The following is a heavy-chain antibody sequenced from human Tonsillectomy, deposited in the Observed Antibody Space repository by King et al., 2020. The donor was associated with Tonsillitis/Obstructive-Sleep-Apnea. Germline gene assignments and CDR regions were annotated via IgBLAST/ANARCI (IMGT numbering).Heavy chain of an antibody. Sequence: VQLPQWGAGLLKPSETLSLTCAVYGGSFSGYYWSWIRQPPGKGLEWIGEINHSGSTNYNPSLKSRVTISVDTSKNQFSLKLSSVTAADTAVYYCARVRGPHYGGKPIVIRRWFDPWGQGTLVTVSS. CDR2: INHSGST. J-gene: IGHJ5*02. D-gene: IGHD4-23*01. CDR3: ARVRGPHYGGKPIVIRRWFDP. CDR1: GGSFSGYY. V-gene: IGHV4-34*01.